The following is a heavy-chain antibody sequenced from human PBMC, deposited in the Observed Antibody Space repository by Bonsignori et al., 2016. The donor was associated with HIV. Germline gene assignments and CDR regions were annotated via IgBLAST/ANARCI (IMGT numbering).Heavy chain of an antibody. CDR3: ARRTYMDV. V-gene: IGHV4-38-2*01. CDR2: IYHSGST. Sequence: RQAPGKGLEWIGSIYHSGSTYYNPSLKSRVTISVDTSKNQFSLKLSSVTAADTAVYYCARRTYMDVWGKGTTVTVSS. J-gene: IGHJ6*03.